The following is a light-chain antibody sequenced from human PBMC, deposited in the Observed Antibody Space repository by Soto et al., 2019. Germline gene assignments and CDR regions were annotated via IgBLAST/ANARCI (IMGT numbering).Light chain of an antibody. CDR2: AAS. J-gene: IGKJ4*01. V-gene: IGKV1-39*01. CDR3: QQSYYTPLT. Sequence: DIQMTQSPSSLSASVGDRVTITCRASQSLYSYLNWYQQKPGKVPKLLIYAASSLQTEVPSRFSGSGSGTDCTLTISSLQPEDFATYYCQQSYYTPLTFGGGTKVEIK. CDR1: QSLYSY.